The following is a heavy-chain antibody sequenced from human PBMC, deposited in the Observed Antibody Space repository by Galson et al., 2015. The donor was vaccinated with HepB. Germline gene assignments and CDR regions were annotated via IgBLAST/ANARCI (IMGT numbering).Heavy chain of an antibody. CDR2: ISYDGSNK. V-gene: IGHV3-30*18. CDR1: GFTFSSYG. CDR3: AKDGGNLLDY. D-gene: IGHD4-23*01. Sequence: SLRLSCAASGFTFSSYGMHWVRQAPGKGLEWVAVISYDGSNKYYADSVKGRFTISRDNSKNTLYLQMNSLRAEDTAVYYCAKDGGNLLDYWGQGTLVTVSS. J-gene: IGHJ4*02.